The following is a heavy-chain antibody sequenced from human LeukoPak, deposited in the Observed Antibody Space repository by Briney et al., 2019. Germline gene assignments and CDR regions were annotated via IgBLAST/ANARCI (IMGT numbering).Heavy chain of an antibody. CDR1: GFTFSSYG. D-gene: IGHD3-22*01. CDR3: AKDFGVYYDRYNFDY. V-gene: IGHV3-30*18. J-gene: IGHJ4*02. CDR2: ISYDGSNK. Sequence: PGGSLRLSCAASGFTFSSYGMHWVRQAPGKGLEWVAVISYDGSNKYYADSVKGRFTISRDNSKNTLYLQMSSLRAEDTAVYYCAKDFGVYYDRYNFDYWGQETLVTVSS.